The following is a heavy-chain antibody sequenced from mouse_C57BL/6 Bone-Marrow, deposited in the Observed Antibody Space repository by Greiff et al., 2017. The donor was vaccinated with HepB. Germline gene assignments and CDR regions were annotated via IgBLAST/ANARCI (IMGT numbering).Heavy chain of an antibody. Sequence: QVQLQQSGPGLVQPSQSLSITCTVSGFSLTSYGVHWVRQSQGKGLEWLGVIWRGGSTDYNAAFMSRLSITKDNSKSQVFFKMNSMQADDTAIYYCAISPYYYGSSPFAYWGQGTLVTVSA. CDR1: GFSLTSYG. CDR2: IWRGGST. J-gene: IGHJ3*01. V-gene: IGHV2-5*01. D-gene: IGHD1-1*01. CDR3: AISPYYYGSSPFAY.